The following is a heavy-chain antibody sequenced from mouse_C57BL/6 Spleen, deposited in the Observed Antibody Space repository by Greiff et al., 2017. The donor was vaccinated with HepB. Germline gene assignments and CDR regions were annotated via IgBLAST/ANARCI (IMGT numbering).Heavy chain of an antibody. CDR2: INYYGSST. CDR1: GFPFSDYY. V-gene: IGHV5-16*01. D-gene: IGHD1-1*01. Sequence: VQVGESEGGLVQPGRFLKLSCTASGFPFSDYYMAWVRQVPEKGPEWVANINYYGSSTYYLDSLKSRFIISRDNAKNILYLQMSSLKSEDTATYYCARYYGSYFDYWGQGTTLTVSS. CDR3: ARYYGSYFDY. J-gene: IGHJ2*01.